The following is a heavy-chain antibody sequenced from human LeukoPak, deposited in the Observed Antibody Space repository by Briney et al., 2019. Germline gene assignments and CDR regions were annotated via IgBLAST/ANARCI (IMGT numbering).Heavy chain of an antibody. Sequence: PGGSLRLSCAASGFTFSNAWMSWVRQAPGKGLEWVGRIKSKTDGGTTDYAAPVKGRFTISRDDSKNTLYLQMNSLKTEDTAVYYCTTSGARGPAYDFWSGYYGWYFDLWGRGTLVTVSS. CDR3: TTSGARGPAYDFWSGYYGWYFDL. V-gene: IGHV3-15*01. CDR1: GFTFSNAW. J-gene: IGHJ2*01. CDR2: IKSKTDGGTT. D-gene: IGHD3-3*01.